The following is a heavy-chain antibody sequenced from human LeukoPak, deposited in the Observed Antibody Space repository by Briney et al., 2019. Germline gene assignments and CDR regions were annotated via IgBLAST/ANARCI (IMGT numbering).Heavy chain of an antibody. Sequence: GGSLRLSCSASRYTYISYDRNWVRQGPGKGLGWVSFVSSSRSTIYYAYSLMGRFTISRDNAKISPYLQMNSLRAEDTAVYYCARVQYAFDIWGQGTMVTVSS. CDR3: ARVQYAFDI. CDR2: VSSSRSTI. CDR1: RYTYISYD. V-gene: IGHV3-48*03. J-gene: IGHJ3*02. D-gene: IGHD4-11*01.